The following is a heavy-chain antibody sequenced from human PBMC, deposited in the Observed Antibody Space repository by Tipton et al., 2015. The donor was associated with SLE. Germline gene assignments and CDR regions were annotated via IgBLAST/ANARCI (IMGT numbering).Heavy chain of an antibody. CDR1: GGSIGNYY. J-gene: IGHJ4*02. CDR2: IYYSGTA. D-gene: IGHD6-19*01. V-gene: IGHV4-59*07. Sequence: TLSLTCSVSGGSIGNYYWSWIRQPPGKGLEWIGFIYYSGTATYSPSLKGRVTISVDTSKKQFSLKLSSVTAADSAGYYCARSEYSSGLIDYWGQGTLGTVSS. CDR3: ARSEYSSGLIDY.